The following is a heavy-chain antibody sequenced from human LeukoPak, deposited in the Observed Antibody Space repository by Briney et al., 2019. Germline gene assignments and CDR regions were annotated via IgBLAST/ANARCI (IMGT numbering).Heavy chain of an antibody. CDR1: GFTFSNYS. J-gene: IGHJ3*02. D-gene: IGHD6-13*01. V-gene: IGHV3-48*04. Sequence: PGGSLRLSCAASGFTFSNYSMNWVRQAPGEGLEWVSYISSSSSTIYYADSVKGRFTISRDNAKNSLYLQMNSLRAEDTAVYYCARGAGIAKMNAFDIWGQGTMVTVSS. CDR2: ISSSSSTI. CDR3: ARGAGIAKMNAFDI.